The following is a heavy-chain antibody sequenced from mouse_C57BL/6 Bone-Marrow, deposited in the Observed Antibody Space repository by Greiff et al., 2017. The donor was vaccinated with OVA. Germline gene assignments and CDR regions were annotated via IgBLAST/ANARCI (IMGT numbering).Heavy chain of an antibody. J-gene: IGHJ3*01. D-gene: IGHD2-3*01. V-gene: IGHV5-6*02. CDR2: ISSGGSYT. CDR1: GFTFSSYG. CDR3: ARRGDGYYSFAY. Sequence: EVKLVESGGDLVKPGGSLKLSCAASGFTFSSYGMSWVRQTPDKRLEWVATISSGGSYTYYPDSVKGRFPISRDNAKNTLYLQMSSLKSEDTAMYYCARRGDGYYSFAYWGQGTLVTVSA.